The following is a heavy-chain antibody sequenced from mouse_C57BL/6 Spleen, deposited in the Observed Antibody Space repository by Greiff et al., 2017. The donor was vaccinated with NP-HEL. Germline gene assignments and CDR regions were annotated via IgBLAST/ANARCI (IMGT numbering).Heavy chain of an antibody. CDR1: GYTFTEYT. J-gene: IGHJ2*01. CDR2: FYPGSGSI. V-gene: IGHV1-62-2*01. Sequence: VMLVESGAELVKPGASVKLSCKASGYTFTEYTIHWVKQRSGQGLEWIGWFYPGSGSIKYNEKFKDKATLTADKSSSTVYMELSRLTSEDSAVYFCARHEMGWLLPYYFDYWGQGTTLTVSS. CDR3: ARHEMGWLLPYYFDY. D-gene: IGHD2-3*01.